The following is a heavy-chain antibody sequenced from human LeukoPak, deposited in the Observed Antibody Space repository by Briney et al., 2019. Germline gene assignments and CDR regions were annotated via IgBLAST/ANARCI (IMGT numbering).Heavy chain of an antibody. J-gene: IGHJ5*02. D-gene: IGHD4-23*01. V-gene: IGHV1-69*13. Sequence: ASVKVSCKASGGTFNSNAISWVRQAPGRGLVWMGGIIPFFGTPNYAQKFQGRVTITADESTSTAYMELSSLRSDDTAVYYCAGDRDGGKIGSWFDPWGQGTLVTVSS. CDR1: GGTFNSNA. CDR3: AGDRDGGKIGSWFDP. CDR2: IIPFFGTP.